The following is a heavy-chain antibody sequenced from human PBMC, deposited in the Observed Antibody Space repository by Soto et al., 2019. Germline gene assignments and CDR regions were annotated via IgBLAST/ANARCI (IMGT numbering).Heavy chain of an antibody. Sequence: SETLSLTCTVSGGSISSGGYYWSWIRQHPGKGLEWIGYIYYSGSTYYNPSLKSRVTISVDTSKNQFSLKLSSVTAADTAVYYCAREVRSWDDLRFDYWGQGTLVTVSS. CDR1: GGSISSGGYY. CDR2: IYYSGST. D-gene: IGHD1-1*01. V-gene: IGHV4-31*03. J-gene: IGHJ4*02. CDR3: AREVRSWDDLRFDY.